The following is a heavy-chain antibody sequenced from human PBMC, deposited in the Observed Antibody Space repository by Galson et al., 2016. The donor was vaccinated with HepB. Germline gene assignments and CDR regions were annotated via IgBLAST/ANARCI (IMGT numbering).Heavy chain of an antibody. V-gene: IGHV3-53*01. Sequence: SLRLSCAASGFTVSSSYMSWVRQAPGKGLEWVSVIYSGGSRYYADSVMGRFTISRDTSKNTLSLQVDNLRVEDTAVYYCARVDHGSGGSHGSGRSYSYYYGMNVWGQGTTVTVSS. CDR1: GFTVSSSY. CDR2: IYSGGSR. J-gene: IGHJ6*02. D-gene: IGHD3-10*01. CDR3: ARVDHGSGGSHGSGRSYSYYYGMNV.